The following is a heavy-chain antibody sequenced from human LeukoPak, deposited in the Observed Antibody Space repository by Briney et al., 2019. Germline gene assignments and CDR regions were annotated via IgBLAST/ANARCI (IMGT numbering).Heavy chain of an antibody. CDR3: ARRHVLLWFGELSPTGWFDP. J-gene: IGHJ5*02. CDR1: GGSFSGYY. CDR2: INHSGST. D-gene: IGHD3-10*01. Sequence: PLETLSLTCAVYGGSFSGYYWSWIRQPPGKWLEWIGEINHSGSTNYNPSLKSRVTISVDTSKNQFSLKLSSVTAADTAVYYCARRHVLLWFGELSPTGWFDPWGQGTLVTVSS. V-gene: IGHV4-34*01.